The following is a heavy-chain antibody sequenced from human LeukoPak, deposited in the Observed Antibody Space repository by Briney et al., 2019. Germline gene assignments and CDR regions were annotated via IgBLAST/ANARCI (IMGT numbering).Heavy chain of an antibody. V-gene: IGHV4-59*01. J-gene: IGHJ5*02. D-gene: IGHD4-17*01. CDR1: GDSISNYY. CDR3: AREKTNDYGDYGNWFDP. CDR2: IDYRGST. Sequence: PSETLSLTCTVSGDSISNYYWSWIRQPPGKGLEWIAYIDYRGSTTYNPSLRSRITISVDTSRNQFSLKLTSVTAADTAVYYCAREKTNDYGDYGNWFDPWGQGTLVTVSS.